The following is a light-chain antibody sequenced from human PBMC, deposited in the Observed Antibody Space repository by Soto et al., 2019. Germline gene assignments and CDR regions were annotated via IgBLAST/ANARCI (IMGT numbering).Light chain of an antibody. CDR1: NIGRKS. CDR3: QVWDGSSDHHWV. CDR2: DDS. Sequence: SYELTQPPSVSVAPGQTARITCGGNNIGRKSVHWYQQMPGQAPELVVYDDSAGPSGIPERISGSNTGNTATLTVTRVEAGEEADYYCQVWDGSSDHHWVFGGGTKLTVL. V-gene: IGLV3-21*02. J-gene: IGLJ3*02.